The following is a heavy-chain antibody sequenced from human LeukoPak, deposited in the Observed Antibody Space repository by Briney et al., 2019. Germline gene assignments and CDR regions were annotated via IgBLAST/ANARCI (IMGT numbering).Heavy chain of an antibody. V-gene: IGHV4-34*01. D-gene: IGHD6-6*01. J-gene: IGHJ4*02. CDR2: INHSGST. CDR3: ARHRAYSSSSPFDY. Sequence: SETLSLTCAVYGGSFSGYYWSWIRQPPGKGLEWIGEINHSGSTNYNPSLKSRVTISVDTSKNQFSLKLSSVTAADTAVYYCARHRAYSSSSPFDYWGQGTLVTVSS. CDR1: GGSFSGYY.